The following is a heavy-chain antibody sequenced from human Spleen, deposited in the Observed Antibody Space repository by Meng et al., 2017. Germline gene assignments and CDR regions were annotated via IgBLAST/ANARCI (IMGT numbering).Heavy chain of an antibody. CDR3: ARETTDRHIDC. Sequence: EVQLLQSGGGSVQPGGSLRLSCAASGFTFNTYVMTWVRQSPRTGLEWVSTISSASHTYYADSVKGRFTISRDNSRNTLYLQMDSLRAEDTGIYYCARETTDRHIDCWGQGTLVTVSS. CDR1: GFTFNTYV. CDR2: ISSASHT. D-gene: IGHD4-17*01. V-gene: IGHV3-23*01. J-gene: IGHJ4*02.